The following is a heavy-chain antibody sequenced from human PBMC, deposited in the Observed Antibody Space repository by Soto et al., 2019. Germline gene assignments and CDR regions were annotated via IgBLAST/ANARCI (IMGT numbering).Heavy chain of an antibody. Sequence: LRLSCAASGSTFSTYSMNWVRQAPGKGLEWVSSISSSSAYIFYADSVRGRFTISRDNAKNSLYLQMSSLRADDTAVYYCARGTAALVNYFNYWGLGTLVTVSS. CDR1: GSTFSTYS. CDR3: ARGTAALVNYFNY. CDR2: ISSSSAYI. V-gene: IGHV3-21*01. D-gene: IGHD6-13*01. J-gene: IGHJ4*02.